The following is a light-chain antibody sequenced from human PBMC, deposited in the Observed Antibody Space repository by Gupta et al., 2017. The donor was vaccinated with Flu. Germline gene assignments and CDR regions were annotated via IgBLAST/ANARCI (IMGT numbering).Light chain of an antibody. J-gene: IGKJ1*01. CDR2: WAS. V-gene: IGKV4-1*01. CDR1: QSVLYSSNNKNY. Sequence: DIVMTQSPDSLAVSLGERATINCKSSQSVLYSSNNKNYLAWYQQKPGQPPKLLIYWASTRESGVPDRFSGSGSGTDFTLTIISLQAEDVAVYYCQQDDSTPLTFGQGTKVEIK. CDR3: QQDDSTPLT.